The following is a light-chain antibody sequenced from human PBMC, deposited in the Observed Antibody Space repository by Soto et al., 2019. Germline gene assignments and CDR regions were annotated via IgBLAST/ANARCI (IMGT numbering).Light chain of an antibody. J-gene: IGKJ1*01. CDR2: GAS. CDR1: ESVSSSY. Sequence: EIVLTQSPGTLSLSPEERATLSCRASESVSSSYLAWYQQKPGQAPRLLIYGASSRATGIPDRFSGSGSGTDFTLTISRLEPEDFAVYYCQQYGISPWTFGQGTKVDIK. CDR3: QQYGISPWT. V-gene: IGKV3-20*01.